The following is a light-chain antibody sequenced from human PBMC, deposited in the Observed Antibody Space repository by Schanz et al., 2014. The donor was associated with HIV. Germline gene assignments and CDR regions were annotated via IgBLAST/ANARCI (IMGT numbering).Light chain of an antibody. V-gene: IGLV2-14*03. Sequence: QSALTQPPSASGSPGQSVTISCTGTSSDVGGYNYVSWYQQHPGQAPKLLIYDVTNRPSGVSNRFSGSKSGNTASLTISGLQAEDEADYYCCSYTGSGTLVFGGGTKLTVL. J-gene: IGLJ2*01. CDR1: SSDVGGYNY. CDR2: DVT. CDR3: CSYTGSGTLV.